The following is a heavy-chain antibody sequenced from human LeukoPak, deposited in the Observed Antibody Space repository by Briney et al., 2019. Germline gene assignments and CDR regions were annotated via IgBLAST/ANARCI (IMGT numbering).Heavy chain of an antibody. Sequence: PGGSLRLSCAAPGFTFSSYAMSWVRQAPGKGLEWVSAISGSGGSTYYADSVKGRFTISRDNSKNTLYLQMNSLRAEDTAVYYCAKDVRYDYGDYDGYYFDYWGQGTLVTVSS. V-gene: IGHV3-23*01. CDR1: GFTFSSYA. D-gene: IGHD4-17*01. CDR2: ISGSGGST. J-gene: IGHJ4*02. CDR3: AKDVRYDYGDYDGYYFDY.